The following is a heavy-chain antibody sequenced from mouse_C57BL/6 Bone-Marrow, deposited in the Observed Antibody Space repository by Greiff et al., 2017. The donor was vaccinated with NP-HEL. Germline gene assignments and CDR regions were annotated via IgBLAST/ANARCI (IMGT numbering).Heavy chain of an antibody. CDR2: ISDGGSYT. V-gene: IGHV5-4*01. D-gene: IGHD1-1*01. Sequence: EVHLVESGGGLVKPGGSLKLSCAASGFTFSSYAMSWVRQTPEKRLEWVATISDGGSYTYYPDNVKGRFTISRDNAKNNLYLQMSHLKSEDTAMYYCAREQLYGSSYAMDYWGQGTSVTVSS. J-gene: IGHJ4*01. CDR3: AREQLYGSSYAMDY. CDR1: GFTFSSYA.